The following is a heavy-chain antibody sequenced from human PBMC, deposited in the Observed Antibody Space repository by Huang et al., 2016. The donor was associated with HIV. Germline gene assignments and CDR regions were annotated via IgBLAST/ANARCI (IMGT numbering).Heavy chain of an antibody. Sequence: EVQLVQSGAVVKKPGESLKISCKGSGYTFNGYWVGWVRQMPGKGLEGMGTIYPGKPDTTYSPSFQGQVTSSADKSISTAYLQWSGLKASDTAMYYCARQGVGDFVVEPTGLGAFDIWGQGTMVTVSS. V-gene: IGHV5-51*01. CDR3: ARQGVGDFVVEPTGLGAFDI. CDR1: GYTFNGYW. CDR2: IYPGKPDT. D-gene: IGHD2-2*01. J-gene: IGHJ3*02.